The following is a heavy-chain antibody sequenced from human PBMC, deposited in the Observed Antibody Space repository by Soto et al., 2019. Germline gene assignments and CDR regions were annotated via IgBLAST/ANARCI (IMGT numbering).Heavy chain of an antibody. J-gene: IGHJ5*02. D-gene: IGHD2-2*01. CDR1: GGSISSGGYS. CDR3: ARVPDR. Sequence: QLQLQESGSGLVKPSQTLSLTCAVSGGSISSGGYSWSWIRQPPGKALEWVGYIHHSGITYYNLSLKSRVTIAVDRAKNQFSLKLSAVTAADTAVYYCARVPDRWGQGTLVTVSS. V-gene: IGHV4-30-2*01. CDR2: IHHSGIT.